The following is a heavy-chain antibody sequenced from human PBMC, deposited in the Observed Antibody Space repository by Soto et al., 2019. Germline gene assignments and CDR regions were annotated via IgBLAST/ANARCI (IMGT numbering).Heavy chain of an antibody. CDR1: GFTFSSYA. V-gene: IGHV3-30-3*01. D-gene: IGHD2-8*01. J-gene: IGHJ4*02. CDR3: AREGPIPVM. CDR2: MSYDGSNK. Sequence: QVQLVESGGGVVQPGRSLRLSCAASGFTFSSYAMHWVSQVPGKGLEWVAVMSYDGSNKYYADSVKGRFTISRDNSKNTLYLQINSLRAEDTAVYYCAREGPIPVMGGQGTLVTVSS.